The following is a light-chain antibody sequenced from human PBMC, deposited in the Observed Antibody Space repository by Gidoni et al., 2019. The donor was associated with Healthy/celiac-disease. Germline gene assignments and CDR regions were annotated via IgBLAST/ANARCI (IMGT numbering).Light chain of an antibody. V-gene: IGKV1-39*01. CDR1: QSISSY. J-gene: IGKJ1*01. Sequence: IQTSQSPSPLSASVGDRVTITCRASQSISSYLNWYQQKPGKAPKLLIYAASSLQSGVPSRFSGSGSGTDFTLTISSLQPEDFATYYCQQSYSTSWTFGQGTKVEIK. CDR3: QQSYSTSWT. CDR2: AAS.